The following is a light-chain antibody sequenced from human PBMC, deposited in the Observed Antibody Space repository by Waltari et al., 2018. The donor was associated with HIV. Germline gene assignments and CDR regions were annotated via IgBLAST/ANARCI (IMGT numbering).Light chain of an antibody. V-gene: IGKV2-28*01. CDR1: QSLLYSDGKNY. Sequence: DIVLTQSPLSLPVTPGEPASMSCRSSQSLLYSDGKNYLDWYLQKPGQSPQLLIYLGSSRASGVPDRFSGSGSGTDFILSISRVEAEDVGVYYCMQALQTPPTFGQGTKVEI. CDR2: LGS. J-gene: IGKJ1*01. CDR3: MQALQTPPT.